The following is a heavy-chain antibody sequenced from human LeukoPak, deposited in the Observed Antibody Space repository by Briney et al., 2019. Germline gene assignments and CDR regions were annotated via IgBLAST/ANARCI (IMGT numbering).Heavy chain of an antibody. Sequence: SETLSLTCAVYGGSFSGYYWSWIRQPPGKGLEWIGEINHSGSTNYNPSLKSRVTISVDTSKNQFSLKLSSVTAADTAVYYCARGKIGDTAMVGFDYWGQGTLVTVSS. CDR1: GGSFSGYY. CDR2: INHSGST. D-gene: IGHD5-18*01. V-gene: IGHV4-34*01. J-gene: IGHJ4*02. CDR3: ARGKIGDTAMVGFDY.